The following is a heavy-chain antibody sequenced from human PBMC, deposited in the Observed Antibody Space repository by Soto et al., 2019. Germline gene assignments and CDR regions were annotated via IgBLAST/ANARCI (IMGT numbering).Heavy chain of an antibody. CDR2: ISSISTYI. CDR1: GFTFNAYT. V-gene: IGHV3-21*02. D-gene: IGHD4-17*01. J-gene: IGHJ4*02. CDR3: ASAVTMGWSPQGY. Sequence: EVRLVESGGGLVKPGGSLRLSCSASGFTFNAYTMNWVRQAPGKGLEWVSSISSISTYIYYADSVKGRFTISRDNTNNSLYLQMNSLRTDDTALDYCASAVTMGWSPQGYWGQGTPVTVSS.